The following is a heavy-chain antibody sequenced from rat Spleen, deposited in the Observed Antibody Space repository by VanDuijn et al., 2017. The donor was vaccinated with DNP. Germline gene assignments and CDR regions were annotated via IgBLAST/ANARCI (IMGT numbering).Heavy chain of an antibody. CDR2: ISASGGST. CDR1: GFTFSYYG. D-gene: IGHD1-11*01. V-gene: IGHV5S13*01. Sequence: EVQLVESGGGLVQPGRSLKLSCTASGFTFSYYGMAWVRQAPKQGLEWVASISASGGSTSYRDSVKGRFTISRDNAKNTLYLQMDSLKSEDTATYYCATHNYYFDYWGQGVMVTVSS. J-gene: IGHJ2*01. CDR3: ATHNYYFDY.